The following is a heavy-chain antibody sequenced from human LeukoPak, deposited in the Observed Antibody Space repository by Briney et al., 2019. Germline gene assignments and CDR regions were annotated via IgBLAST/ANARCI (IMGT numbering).Heavy chain of an antibody. CDR3: ARVAVAGTDYFDY. J-gene: IGHJ4*02. Sequence: SETLSLTCAVYGGSFSGYYWSWIRQPPGKGLEWIGEINHSGSTNYNPSLKSRVTISVDTSKNQFSLKLSSVTAADTAVYYCARVAVAGTDYFDYWGQGTLVTVSS. CDR2: INHSGST. D-gene: IGHD6-19*01. CDR1: GGSFSGYY. V-gene: IGHV4-34*01.